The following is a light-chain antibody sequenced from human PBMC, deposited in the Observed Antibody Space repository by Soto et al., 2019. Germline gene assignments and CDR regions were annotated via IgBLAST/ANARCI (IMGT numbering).Light chain of an antibody. V-gene: IGKV3-15*01. CDR2: HAS. CDR3: QQYTKWPLT. CDR1: QSVYSN. J-gene: IGKJ4*01. Sequence: EIVMTQSPATLSVSPGERATLSCRASQSVYSNLAWYQQKPGQAPRLLIYHASTRATGIPARFSGGGSGTEFTLTISSLQSEDFAVYYCQQYTKWPLTCGGGTKVEIK.